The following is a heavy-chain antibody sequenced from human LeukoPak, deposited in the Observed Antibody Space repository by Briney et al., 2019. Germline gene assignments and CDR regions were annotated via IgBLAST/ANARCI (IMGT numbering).Heavy chain of an antibody. J-gene: IGHJ4*02. D-gene: IGHD3-22*01. CDR3: AKLCLDHDSSGYYRFPESYYFDY. CDR2: ISWDGGST. V-gene: IGHV3-43*01. CDR1: GFTFDDYT. Sequence: GGSLRLSCAASGFTFDDYTMHWVRQAPGKGLEWVSLISWDGGSTYYADSVKGRFTISRDNSKNSLYLQMNNLRTEDTALYYCAKLCLDHDSSGYYRFPESYYFDYWGQGTLVTVSS.